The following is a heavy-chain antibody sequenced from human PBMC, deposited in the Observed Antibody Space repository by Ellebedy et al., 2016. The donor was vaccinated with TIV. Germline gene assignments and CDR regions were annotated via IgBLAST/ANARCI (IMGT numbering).Heavy chain of an antibody. Sequence: MPGGSLRLSCAVSGDSISSNHWWTWVRQTPGKGLEWIGHILHSGHSNCNPSLKSRVTISLDRSKNQFSLRLISVTAADTAVYYCSREPNYGEEDFWGQGNLVTVSS. CDR1: GDSISSNHW. J-gene: IGHJ4*02. V-gene: IGHV4-4*02. CDR2: ILHSGHS. D-gene: IGHD4/OR15-4a*01. CDR3: SREPNYGEEDF.